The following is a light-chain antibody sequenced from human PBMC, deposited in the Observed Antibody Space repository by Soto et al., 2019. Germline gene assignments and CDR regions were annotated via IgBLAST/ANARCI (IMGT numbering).Light chain of an antibody. V-gene: IGLV1-47*02. Sequence: QSALTQSPSTSATPGQGVCFSCSGGGFSIGTFYVSWYQHVPATAPRLLIYANNQRPSGVPDRFSGSKSATSASLAISGLRSEDEAYYYCAAWDDNLSAVVFGGGTKVTVL. CDR3: AAWDDNLSAVV. CDR2: ANN. CDR1: GFSIGTFY. J-gene: IGLJ2*01.